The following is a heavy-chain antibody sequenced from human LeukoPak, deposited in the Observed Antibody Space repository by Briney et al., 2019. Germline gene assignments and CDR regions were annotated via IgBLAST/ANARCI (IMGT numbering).Heavy chain of an antibody. CDR3: TIDLMTGFSSGWHFGY. Sequence: GESLRLSCAASGLTFRNFAMSWVRQAPGKGLEWLAVTSGDEDSTHYADSVRGRFVISTDNSKNSLFLQMNSLRADDTAAYYCTIDLMTGFSSGWHFGYWGQGILVTVSS. V-gene: IGHV3-23*01. D-gene: IGHD6-19*01. CDR1: GLTFRNFA. J-gene: IGHJ4*02. CDR2: TSGDEDST.